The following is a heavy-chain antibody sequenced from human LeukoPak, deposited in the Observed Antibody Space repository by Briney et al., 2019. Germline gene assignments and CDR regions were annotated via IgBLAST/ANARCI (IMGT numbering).Heavy chain of an antibody. Sequence: SETLSLTCTVSGGSISSSSYYWGWIPQPPGKGLEWIGSIYYSGSTYYNPSLKSRVTISVDTSKNQFSLKLSSVTAADTAVYYCARGYSSSWRNFDYWGQGTLVTVSS. CDR3: ARGYSSSWRNFDY. D-gene: IGHD6-13*01. V-gene: IGHV4-39*01. J-gene: IGHJ4*02. CDR2: IYYSGST. CDR1: GGSISSSSYY.